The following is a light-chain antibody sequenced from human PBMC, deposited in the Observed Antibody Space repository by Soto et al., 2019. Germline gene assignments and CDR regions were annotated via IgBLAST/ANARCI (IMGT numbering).Light chain of an antibody. CDR2: DVS. V-gene: IGLV2-11*01. CDR1: SSDVGGYDF. Sequence: QSALTQPRSVSGSPGQSVTISCTGTSSDVGGYDFVSWYQQHPGKAPKLMISDVSKRPSGVPDRFSGSKSGNTASLTISGLQAEDEADYYCCSYTSSTTLYVFGTGTKV. CDR3: CSYTSSTTLYV. J-gene: IGLJ1*01.